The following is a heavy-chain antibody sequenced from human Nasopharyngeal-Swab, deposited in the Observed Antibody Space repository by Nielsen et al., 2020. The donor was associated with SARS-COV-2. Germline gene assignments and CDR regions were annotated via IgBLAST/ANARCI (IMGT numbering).Heavy chain of an antibody. D-gene: IGHD3-22*01. J-gene: IGHJ4*02. V-gene: IGHV3-72*01. Sequence: GESLKISCAASGFTLSEHYMDWVRQAPGKGLEWVGRSRNEAHSFTTEYAASVKGRFTISRDDSENSLYLQMNSLKIEDTAVYYCVRADISGYFDYWGQGTLVTVSS. CDR2: SRNEAHSFTT. CDR1: GFTLSEHY. CDR3: VRADISGYFDY.